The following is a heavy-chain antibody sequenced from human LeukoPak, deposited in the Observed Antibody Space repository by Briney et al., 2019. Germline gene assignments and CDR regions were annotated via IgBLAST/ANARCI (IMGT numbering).Heavy chain of an antibody. J-gene: IGHJ4*02. Sequence: SETLSLTCTVSGGSISSYYWSWIGNPQGKDLKWIGYIYYSGSTNYNPSLKSRVTISVDTSKNQFSLKLSSVTAADTAVYYCARDDSSGYYIWGQGTLVTVSS. V-gene: IGHV4-59*13. CDR3: ARDDSSGYYI. CDR1: GGSISSYY. D-gene: IGHD3-22*01. CDR2: IYYSGST.